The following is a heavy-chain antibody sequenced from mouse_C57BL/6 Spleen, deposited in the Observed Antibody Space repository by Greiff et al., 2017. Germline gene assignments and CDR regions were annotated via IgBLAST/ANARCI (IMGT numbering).Heavy chain of an antibody. CDR3: ARNDYDGSPWFAY. CDR1: GFTFSDYG. J-gene: IGHJ3*01. V-gene: IGHV5-17*01. CDR2: ISSGSSTI. D-gene: IGHD2-4*01. Sequence: DVKLVESGGGLVKPGGSLKLSCAASGFTFSDYGMHWVRQAPEKGLEWVAYISSGSSTIYYADTVKGRFTISRDNAKNTLFLQMTSLRSEDTAMYYCARNDYDGSPWFAYWGQGTLVTVSA.